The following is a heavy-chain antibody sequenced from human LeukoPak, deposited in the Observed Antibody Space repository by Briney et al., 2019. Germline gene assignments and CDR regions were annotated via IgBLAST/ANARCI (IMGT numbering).Heavy chain of an antibody. CDR1: GYTLTELS. D-gene: IGHD6-19*01. J-gene: IGHJ4*02. Sequence: ASVKVSCKVSGYTLTELSMHWVRQAPGKGLEWMGGFDPEDGETIYAQKFQGRVTMTEDTSTDTAYMELSSLRSEDTAVYYCATGGSGWYRRDYWGQGTLVTVSS. CDR3: ATGGSGWYRRDY. V-gene: IGHV1-24*01. CDR2: FDPEDGET.